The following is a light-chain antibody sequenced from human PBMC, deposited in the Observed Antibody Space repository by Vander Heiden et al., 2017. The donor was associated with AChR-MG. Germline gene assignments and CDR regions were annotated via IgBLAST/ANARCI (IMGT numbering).Light chain of an antibody. J-gene: IGLJ2*01. CDR3: SADRSGNTVL. V-gene: IGLV2-14*03. CDR1: ISDVGGYNY. Sequence: SALTQPASVSGSPGPSITISCTGTISDVGGYNYVSWYPQHPGTAIKFLIYDVAGRPSGIAHRFSGSKAGTTASLTISGLQPEDEADYYCSADRSGNTVLFGGGTRVTVL. CDR2: DVA.